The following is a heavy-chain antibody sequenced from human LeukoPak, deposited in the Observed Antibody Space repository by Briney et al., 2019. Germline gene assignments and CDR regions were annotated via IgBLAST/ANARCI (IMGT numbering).Heavy chain of an antibody. CDR1: GGSISSYY. CDR3: AREWVVVVTPLGGAFDI. J-gene: IGHJ3*02. V-gene: IGHV4-4*07. Sequence: PSETLSLTCTVSGGSISSYYWSWIRQPAGKGLEWIGRMYSSGTTNYNPSLKSRVTMSEDTSKNQVSLKVTSVTAADTAVYYCAREWVVVVTPLGGAFDIWGQGTMVTVSS. CDR2: MYSSGTT. D-gene: IGHD2-21*02.